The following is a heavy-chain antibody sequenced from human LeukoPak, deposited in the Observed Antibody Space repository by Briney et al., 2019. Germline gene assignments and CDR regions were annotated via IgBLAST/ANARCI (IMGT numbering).Heavy chain of an antibody. D-gene: IGHD3-9*01. CDR2: ISGNSVTI. J-gene: IGHJ4*02. CDR1: GSTFSTYP. V-gene: IGHV3-23*01. CDR3: AKNGKYYDILTGYLYYFDY. Sequence: PGGSLRLSCTASGSTFSTYPMTWVRQAPGQGLEWVSAISGNSVTIYYADSVKGRFTISRDNSKNTLYLQMYSLRAEDTAVYYCAKNGKYYDILTGYLYYFDYWGQGTLVTVSS.